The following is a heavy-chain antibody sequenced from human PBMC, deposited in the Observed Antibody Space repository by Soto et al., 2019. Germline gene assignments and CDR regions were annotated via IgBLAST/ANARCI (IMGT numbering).Heavy chain of an antibody. CDR1: GYTFTTYY. V-gene: IGHV1-46*01. J-gene: IGHJ6*02. CDR2: INPDTGST. CDR3: ARVPNFSLAFHYYGMDV. Sequence: QVQLVQSGAEVKKPGASVKISCKASGYTFTTYYLHWVRQAPGQGLEWMGIINPDTGSTSSAQNFRGRVSLTRDTSTSTVYMELYSLSSEDTAVYYCARVPNFSLAFHYYGMDVWGQGTTVTVSS.